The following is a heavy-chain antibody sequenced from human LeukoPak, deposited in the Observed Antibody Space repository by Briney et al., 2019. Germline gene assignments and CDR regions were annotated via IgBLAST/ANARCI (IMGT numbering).Heavy chain of an antibody. V-gene: IGHV1-69*13. CDR2: IIPIFGTA. Sequence: VASVKVSCKASGGTFSSYAISWVRQAPGQGLEWMGGIIPIFGTANYAQKFQGRVTITADESTSTAYMELSSLRSEDTAVYYCAREVPTTMIVVVRGGNWFDPWGQGILVTVSS. CDR1: GGTFSSYA. D-gene: IGHD3-22*01. CDR3: AREVPTTMIVVVRGGNWFDP. J-gene: IGHJ5*02.